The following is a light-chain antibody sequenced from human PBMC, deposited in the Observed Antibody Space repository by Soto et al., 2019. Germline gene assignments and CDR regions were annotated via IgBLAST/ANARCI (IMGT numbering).Light chain of an antibody. CDR2: KAS. CDR3: QQYNSYSS. CDR1: QSIRSW. V-gene: IGKV1-5*03. Sequence: DIQMTQSPSTLSASVGDRVTITCRASQSIRSWLAWYQQKPGKAPKLLIYKASSLESGVPSRFSGSGSGTEFPLTISGLKPDDFATDYCQQYNSYSSFGPGTKVDIK. J-gene: IGKJ3*01.